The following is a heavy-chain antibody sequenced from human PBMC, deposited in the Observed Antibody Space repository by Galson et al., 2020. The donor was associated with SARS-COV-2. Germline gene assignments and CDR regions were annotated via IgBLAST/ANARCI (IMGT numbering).Heavy chain of an antibody. CDR3: ARDYPGGTSPTEYAFDL. Sequence: SETLSLTCTVSGGSISSPTYYWDWIRQPPGQGLEWVGSLYYTGSTYYNPSLRSRVTISVDKWKNQFSLNLTSVTAADTAMYYCARDYPGGTSPTEYAFDLWGQGTMVTVSS. V-gene: IGHV4-39*07. J-gene: IGHJ3*01. CDR2: LYYTGST. D-gene: IGHD1-26*01. CDR1: GGSISSPTYY.